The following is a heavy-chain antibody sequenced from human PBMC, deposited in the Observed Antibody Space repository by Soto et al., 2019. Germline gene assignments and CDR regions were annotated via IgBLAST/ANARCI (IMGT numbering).Heavy chain of an antibody. CDR2: INSDGSDT. D-gene: IGHD3-10*01. CDR3: AEGWFGLFDP. V-gene: IGHV3-74*01. J-gene: IGHJ5*02. Sequence: GGSLRLSCAVSGFTFTNYWMHWVRQAPGKGLVWVSHINSDGSDTNYVDSVKGRFTTSRDNAKNSLYLQMNSLRAEDTAVYYCAEGWFGLFDPWGQGTLVTVSS. CDR1: GFTFTNYW.